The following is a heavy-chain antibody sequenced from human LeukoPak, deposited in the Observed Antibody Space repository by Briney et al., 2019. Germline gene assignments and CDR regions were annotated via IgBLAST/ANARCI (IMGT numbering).Heavy chain of an antibody. CDR3: ARDKFRGYFDY. V-gene: IGHV3-66*01. Sequence: GSLRLSCAASEFTVSTNYMNWVRQAPGKGLEWASAIYSGGTTYYADSVKGRFTISRDTSKNTLYLQMNSLRAEDTAVYYCARDKFRGYFDYWGQGTLVTVSS. D-gene: IGHD3-10*01. CDR2: IYSGGTT. J-gene: IGHJ4*02. CDR1: EFTVSTNY.